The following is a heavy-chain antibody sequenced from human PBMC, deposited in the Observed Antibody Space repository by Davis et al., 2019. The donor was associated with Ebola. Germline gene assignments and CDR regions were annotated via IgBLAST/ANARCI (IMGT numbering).Heavy chain of an antibody. D-gene: IGHD2-2*02. CDR2: ISYDGSNK. V-gene: IGHV3-30*03. J-gene: IGHJ4*02. CDR3: ARAGYCVSNICYIDS. CDR1: GFTFSSYG. Sequence: PGGSLRLSCAASGFTFSSYGMHWVRQAPGKGLEWVAVISYDGSNKYYADSVKGRFTISRDNSKNSLYLQMNSLRAEDTAVYYCARAGYCVSNICYIDSWGQGTLVTVSS.